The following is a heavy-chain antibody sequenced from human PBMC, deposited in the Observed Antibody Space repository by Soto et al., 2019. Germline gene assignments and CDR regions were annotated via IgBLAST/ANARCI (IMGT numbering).Heavy chain of an antibody. Sequence: QVQLVESGGGLVKPGGSLRLSCAASGFTFSDYYMSWIRQAPGKGLEWVSYISSSSSYTNYADSVKVRFTISRDNAKDSLYLQMNSLRAEDTAVYYCARGAIQLRTVDYWGQGTLVTVSS. D-gene: IGHD5-18*01. J-gene: IGHJ4*02. CDR3: ARGAIQLRTVDY. V-gene: IGHV3-11*05. CDR1: GFTFSDYY. CDR2: ISSSSSYT.